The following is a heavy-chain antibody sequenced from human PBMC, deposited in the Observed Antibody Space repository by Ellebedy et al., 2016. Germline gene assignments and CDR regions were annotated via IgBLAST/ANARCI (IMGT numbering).Heavy chain of an antibody. CDR2: ISTDGSNT. J-gene: IGHJ6*02. D-gene: IGHD2-15*01. Sequence: GESLKISCSASGFTFSSYWMHWVRHAPGKGLVWLSRISTDGSNTRYADSVKGRFTISRDNVKNTLFLEMKSLGVEDTGLYYCARDDAYCRGGMCHYYHGMDVWGQGTTVTVSS. CDR1: GFTFSSYW. V-gene: IGHV3-74*01. CDR3: ARDDAYCRGGMCHYYHGMDV.